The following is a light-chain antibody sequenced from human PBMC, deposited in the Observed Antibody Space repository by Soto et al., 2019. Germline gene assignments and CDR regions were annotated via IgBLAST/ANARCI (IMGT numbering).Light chain of an antibody. J-gene: IGKJ4*01. CDR1: QSVSSSY. Sequence: EIVLTQSPGTLSLSPGERATLSCRASQSVSSSYLAWYQQKPGQAPRLLIYGASSRATGIPDRFSGSGSETDFTLTSSRLEPEDFAVYYCQQYGSSPLLTFGGGTKVEIK. CDR3: QQYGSSPLLT. V-gene: IGKV3-20*01. CDR2: GAS.